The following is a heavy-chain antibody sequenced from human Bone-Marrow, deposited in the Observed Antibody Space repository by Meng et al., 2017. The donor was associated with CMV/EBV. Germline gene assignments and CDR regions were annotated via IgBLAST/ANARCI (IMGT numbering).Heavy chain of an antibody. Sequence: SETLSLTCTVSGGSISGYYWSWIRQPPGKGLEWLGYMYYSGKTTYNPSLESRVTISLDTSKNQFSLNLRSVTAADTAVYYCARHYSSSRGWFDPWGQGTLVTVSS. CDR3: ARHYSSSRGWFDP. CDR1: GGSISGYY. D-gene: IGHD6-6*01. V-gene: IGHV4-59*01. CDR2: MYYSGKT. J-gene: IGHJ5*02.